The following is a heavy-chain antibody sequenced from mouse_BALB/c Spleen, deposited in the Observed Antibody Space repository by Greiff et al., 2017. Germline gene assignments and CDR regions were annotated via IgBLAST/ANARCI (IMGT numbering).Heavy chain of an antibody. V-gene: IGHV1-9*01. CDR2: ILPGSGST. CDR3: ARSSLFDY. J-gene: IGHJ2*01. Sequence: VQLVESGAELMMPGASVKISCKATGYTFSSYWIEWVKQRPGHGLEWIGEILPGSGSTNYNEKFKGKATFTAATSSNTAYMQLSSLTSEDSAVYCCARSSLFDYWGQGTTLTVSS. CDR1: GYTFSSYW.